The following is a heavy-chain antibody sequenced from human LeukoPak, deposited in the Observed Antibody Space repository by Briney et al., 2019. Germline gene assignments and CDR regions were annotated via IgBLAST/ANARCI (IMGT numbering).Heavy chain of an antibody. D-gene: IGHD3-22*01. CDR2: ISGSGGST. CDR1: GFTFSSYA. V-gene: IGHV3-23*01. CDR3: ARDRRYYDSSGYYQLFDY. J-gene: IGHJ4*02. Sequence: GGSLRLSCAASGFTFSSYAMSWVRQAPGKGLEWVSAISGSGGSTYYADSVKGRFTISRDNSKNTLCLQMNSLRAEDTAVYYCARDRRYYDSSGYYQLFDYWGQGTLVTVSS.